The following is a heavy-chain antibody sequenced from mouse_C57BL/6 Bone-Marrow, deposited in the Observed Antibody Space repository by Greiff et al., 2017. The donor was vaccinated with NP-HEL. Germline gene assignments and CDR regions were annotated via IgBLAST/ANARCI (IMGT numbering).Heavy chain of an antibody. D-gene: IGHD1-1*01. CDR1: GYTFTSYW. CDR2: IYPGNSDT. V-gene: IGHV1-5*01. J-gene: IGHJ2*01. CDR3: TNLLYYGSRHFDY. Sequence: EVQLQQSGTVLARPGASVQMSCKTSGYTFTSYWMHWVKQRPGPGLAWQGAIYPGNSDTSYNQKFKGKAKLTAVTSASTAYMELSSLTNEDSAVYYCTNLLYYGSRHFDYWGQGTTLTVSS.